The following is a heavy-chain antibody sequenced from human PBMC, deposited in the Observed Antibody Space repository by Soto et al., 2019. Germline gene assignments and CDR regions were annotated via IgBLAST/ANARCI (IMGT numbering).Heavy chain of an antibody. J-gene: IGHJ4*02. V-gene: IGHV3-30-3*01. CDR1: GFTFSSFA. Sequence: QVQLVESGGGVVQPGRSLRLSCAASGFTFSSFAMHWVRQAPGKGLEWVAVISYDESNKYYADSVKGRFTISRDNSKNTVYLQMNSLRAEDTAVYYCARAYPQVGSNYCDYWGQGTLVTTSS. CDR2: ISYDESNK. CDR3: ARAYPQVGSNYCDY. D-gene: IGHD1-26*01.